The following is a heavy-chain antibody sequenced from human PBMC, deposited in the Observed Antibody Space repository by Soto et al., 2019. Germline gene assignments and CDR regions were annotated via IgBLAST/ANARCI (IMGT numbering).Heavy chain of an antibody. J-gene: IGHJ3*02. V-gene: IGHV1-69*13. CDR2: IIPIFGTA. Sequence: GASVKVSCKASGGTFSSYAISWVRQAPGQGLEWMGGIIPIFGTANYAQKFQGRVTITADESTSTAYKELSSLRSEDTAVYYCARDWVVRSLFDIWGQGTMVTVSS. CDR1: GGTFSSYA. D-gene: IGHD3-10*01. CDR3: ARDWVVRSLFDI.